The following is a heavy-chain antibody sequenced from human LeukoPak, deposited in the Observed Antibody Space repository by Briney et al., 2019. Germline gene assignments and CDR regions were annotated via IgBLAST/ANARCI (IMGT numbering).Heavy chain of an antibody. D-gene: IGHD3/OR15-3a*01. CDR2: SSAYNGNT. Sequence: ASVKVSCKASGYTFTSYGISWVRQAPGQGLEWRGWSSAYNGNTNYAQKLQGRVTMTTDTSTSTAYMELRRLRSDHPAVYYCAREDFGLVSLFDYWGQGTLVTVSS. J-gene: IGHJ4*02. CDR1: GYTFTSYG. CDR3: AREDFGLVSLFDY. V-gene: IGHV1-18*01.